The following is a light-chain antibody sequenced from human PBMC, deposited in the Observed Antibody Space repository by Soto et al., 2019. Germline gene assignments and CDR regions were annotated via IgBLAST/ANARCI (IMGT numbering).Light chain of an antibody. V-gene: IGKV3-20*01. CDR2: GAS. J-gene: IGKJ5*01. CDR1: QRVSSGY. Sequence: EIVLTQSPGTLSLSPGERATPSCRASQRVSSGYLAWYQQKPGQAPRLLIYGASNRATDIPDRFSGRGSGTDFTLTISRLEPEDFAVYYCQQYGSSPPSSTFGQGTRLE. CDR3: QQYGSSPPSST.